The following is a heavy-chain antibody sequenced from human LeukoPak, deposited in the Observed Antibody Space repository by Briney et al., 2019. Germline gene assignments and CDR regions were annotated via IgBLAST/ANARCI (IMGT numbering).Heavy chain of an antibody. D-gene: IGHD3-22*01. CDR1: GYRFTSYW. V-gene: IGHV5-51*01. CDR2: IYPGDSNT. Sequence: GESLKISCKGSGYRFTSYWIGWVRQMPGKGLEWLGIIYPGDSNTRYSPSFQGQVTISADKSISTAYLQWSSLKASDTAMYYCARIISSGYHFDYWGQGTLVIASS. J-gene: IGHJ4*02. CDR3: ARIISSGYHFDY.